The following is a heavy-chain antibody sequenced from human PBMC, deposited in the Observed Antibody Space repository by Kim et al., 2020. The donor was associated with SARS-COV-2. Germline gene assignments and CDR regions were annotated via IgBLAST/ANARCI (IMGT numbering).Heavy chain of an antibody. CDR3: ARDYDILTGQNWENYYYYGMDV. J-gene: IGHJ6*02. Sequence: GGSLRLSCAASGFTFSSYGMHWVRQAPGKGLEWVAVIWYDGSNKYYADSVKGRFTISRDNSKNTLYLQMNSLRAEDTAVYYCARDYDILTGQNWENYYYYGMDVWGQGTTVTVSS. CDR1: GFTFSSYG. D-gene: IGHD3-9*01. V-gene: IGHV3-33*01. CDR2: IWYDGSNK.